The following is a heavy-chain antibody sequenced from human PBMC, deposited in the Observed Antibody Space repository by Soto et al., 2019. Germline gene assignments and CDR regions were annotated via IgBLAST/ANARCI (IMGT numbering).Heavy chain of an antibody. Sequence: QVQLVQSGPEVKKSGASVKVSCKASGYTFTNHGISWVRQAPGHGLEWMGWVSGYNGKTKYAQELQGRVNMTTETSTSTAYMELRSLISDDTAVYYCARDLYPLAYYFDYWGQGTLVTVSS. CDR1: GYTFTNHG. D-gene: IGHD2-8*01. V-gene: IGHV1-18*04. CDR2: VSGYNGKT. J-gene: IGHJ4*02. CDR3: ARDLYPLAYYFDY.